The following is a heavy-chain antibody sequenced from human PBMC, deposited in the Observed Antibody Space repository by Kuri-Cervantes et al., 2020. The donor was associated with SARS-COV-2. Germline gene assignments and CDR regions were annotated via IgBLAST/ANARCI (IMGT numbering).Heavy chain of an antibody. CDR1: GGSISSGDYY. V-gene: IGHV4-61*08. J-gene: IGHJ4*02. CDR2: IYYSGST. D-gene: IGHD1-26*01. CDR3: ARDRWDDYIDY. Sequence: GSLRLSCTVSGGSISSGDYYWSWIRQPPGKGLEWIGYIYYSGSTNYNPSLKSRVAISVDTSKNQFSLKLSSVTAADTAVYYCARDRWDDYIDYWGQGTLVTVSS.